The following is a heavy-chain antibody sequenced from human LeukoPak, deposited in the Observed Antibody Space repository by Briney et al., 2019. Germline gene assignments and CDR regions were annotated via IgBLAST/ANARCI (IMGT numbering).Heavy chain of an antibody. D-gene: IGHD6-13*01. CDR2: ISSSGSTI. Sequence: PGGSLRLSCAASGFTLSDYYMSWIRQAPGKGLEWVSYISSSGSTIYYADSVKGRFTISRDNAKNSLYLQMNSLRAEDTAVYYCARDHSSSWSPNYYFDYWGQGTLVTVSS. V-gene: IGHV3-11*01. CDR1: GFTLSDYY. CDR3: ARDHSSSWSPNYYFDY. J-gene: IGHJ4*02.